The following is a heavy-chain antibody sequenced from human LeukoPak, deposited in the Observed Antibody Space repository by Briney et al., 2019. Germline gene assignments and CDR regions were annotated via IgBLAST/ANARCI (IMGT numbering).Heavy chain of an antibody. CDR2: IKQDGSEK. J-gene: IGHJ2*01. CDR3: ARDKYESDCSGGSCYWHFDL. Sequence: GGSLRLSCAASGFTFSSYWMSWVRQAPGKGLEWVANIKQDGSEKYYVDSVKGRFTISRDNAKNSLYLQMNSLRAEDTAVYYCARDKYESDCSGGSCYWHFDLWGRGTLVTVSS. CDR1: GFTFSSYW. V-gene: IGHV3-7*01. D-gene: IGHD2-15*01.